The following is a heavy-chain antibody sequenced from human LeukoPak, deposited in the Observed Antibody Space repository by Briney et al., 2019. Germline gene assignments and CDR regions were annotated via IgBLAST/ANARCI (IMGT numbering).Heavy chain of an antibody. CDR3: ARGTWPVDY. J-gene: IGHJ4*02. CDR2: INPNNGDT. Sequence: ASVKVSCKASAYTFTDYYIHWVRQAPGQGFKWMGWINPNNGDTYYAQEFQGRVTMTRDTSITTAYMELSRLRSDDTAVYYCARGTWPVDYWGQGTLVTVSS. V-gene: IGHV1-2*02. CDR1: AYTFTDYY. D-gene: IGHD1-1*01.